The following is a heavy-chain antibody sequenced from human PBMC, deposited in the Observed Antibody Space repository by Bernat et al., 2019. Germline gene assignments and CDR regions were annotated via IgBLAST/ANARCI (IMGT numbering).Heavy chain of an antibody. CDR2: IWYDGSNK. D-gene: IGHD3-22*01. CDR3: ARDQEKDDYDSSGYSGYYYGMDV. Sequence: QVQLVESGGGVFQPGRSLRLSCAASGFTFSSYGMHWVRQAPGKGPEWVAVIWYDGSNKYYADTVKVRFCIPRENSKNTLYLQMNSLRAEDTAVYYCARDQEKDDYDSSGYSGYYYGMDVWGQGTTVTVSS. CDR1: GFTFSSYG. J-gene: IGHJ6*02. V-gene: IGHV3-33*01.